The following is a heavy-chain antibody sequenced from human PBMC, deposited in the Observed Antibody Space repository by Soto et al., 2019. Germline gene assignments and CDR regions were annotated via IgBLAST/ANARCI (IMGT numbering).Heavy chain of an antibody. CDR1: GGSFSDSY. CDR3: ARRSSSWFRGQYYYGMDV. CDR2: INHSGGT. D-gene: IGHD6-13*01. Sequence: QVQLQQWGAGLLKPAETLSLTCGVYGGSFSDSYWSWIRQPPGKGLEWIGEINHSGGTNYNPSLKSRVTISVDTSKHQFSLNLRSVTAADTAVYYCARRSSSWFRGQYYYGMDVWGQGTTVTVSS. J-gene: IGHJ6*02. V-gene: IGHV4-34*01.